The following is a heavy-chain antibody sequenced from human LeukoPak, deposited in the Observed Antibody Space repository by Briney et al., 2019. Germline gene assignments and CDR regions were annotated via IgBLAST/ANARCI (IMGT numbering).Heavy chain of an antibody. CDR2: IYYSGST. CDR1: GGSVSSGSYY. V-gene: IGHV4-61*01. D-gene: IGHD5-24*01. CDR3: ARVVGHGYSHY. J-gene: IGHJ4*02. Sequence: SETLSLTCTVSGGSVSSGSYYWSWVRQPPGTGLEWIGYIYYSGSTNYNPSLKSRVTISVDTSKNQFSLKLNSVTAADTAVYYCARVVGHGYSHYWGQGTLVTVSS.